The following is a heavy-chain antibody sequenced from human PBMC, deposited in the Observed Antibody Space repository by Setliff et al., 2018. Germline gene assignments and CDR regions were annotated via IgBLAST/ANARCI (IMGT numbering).Heavy chain of an antibody. CDR1: GYIFNSYG. CDR2: ISPYNGKT. Sequence: ASVKVSCKASGYIFNSYGIAWVRQAPGQGLEWMGWISPYNGKTNHAQNLQGRAAMTTDTSTSTAYMELRSLRSDDAAVYYCARGRDPAYYYDSGGYYWDYWGQGTLVTVSS. V-gene: IGHV1-18*01. CDR3: ARGRDPAYYYDSGGYYWDY. D-gene: IGHD3-22*01. J-gene: IGHJ4*02.